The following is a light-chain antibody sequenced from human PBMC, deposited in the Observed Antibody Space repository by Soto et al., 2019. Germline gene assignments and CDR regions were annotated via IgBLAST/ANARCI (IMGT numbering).Light chain of an antibody. CDR2: GAS. CDR1: QSVSSN. CDR3: QQYNNWPRT. V-gene: IGKV3-15*01. Sequence: EIVTTQSPATLSVSTGERATLSCRARQSVSSNLAWYQQKPGQAPRLLIYGASTRATGIPARFSGSGSGTEFTLTISSLQSEDFAVYYCQQYNNWPRTFGHGTKVDIK. J-gene: IGKJ1*01.